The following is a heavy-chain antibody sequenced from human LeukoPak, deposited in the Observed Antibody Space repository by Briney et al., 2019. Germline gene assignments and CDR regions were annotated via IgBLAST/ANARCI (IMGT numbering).Heavy chain of an antibody. D-gene: IGHD2-15*01. V-gene: IGHV3-15*01. CDR2: IKSKTDGGTT. CDR1: GFTFSNAW. CDR3: AKGHCSGGSCYIPPLYGMDV. Sequence: GGSLRLSCAASGFTFSNAWMSWVRQAPGKGLEWVGRIKSKTDGGTTDYAAPVKGRFTISRDNSKNTLYLQMNSLRAEDTAVYYCAKGHCSGGSCYIPPLYGMDVWGQGTTVTVSS. J-gene: IGHJ6*02.